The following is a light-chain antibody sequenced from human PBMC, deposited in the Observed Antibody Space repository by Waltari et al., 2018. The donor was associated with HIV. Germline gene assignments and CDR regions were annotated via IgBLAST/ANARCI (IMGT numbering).Light chain of an antibody. J-gene: IGLJ1*01. Sequence: SSELTQDPAVSVALGQTVRITCQGDSLRSYYASWYQQRPGQAPVLVVYGKNNRPAGIPDRFSGFTSGNTASLIITGAQAEDEADYYCNSRHSSAYHQVFGTGTRVTVL. CDR2: GKN. CDR1: SLRSYY. V-gene: IGLV3-19*01. CDR3: NSRHSSAYHQV.